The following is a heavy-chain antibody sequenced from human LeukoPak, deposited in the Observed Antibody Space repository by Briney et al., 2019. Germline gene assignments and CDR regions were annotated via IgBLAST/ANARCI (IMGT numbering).Heavy chain of an antibody. CDR3: ARTRCSGGSCFGY. Sequence: GGSLRLSCAASGFTFGSYSMNWVRQAPGKGLEWVSSISSSSSYIYYADSVKGRFTISRDNAKNSLYLQMNSLRAEDTAVYYCARTRCSGGSCFGYWGQGTLVTVSS. V-gene: IGHV3-21*01. J-gene: IGHJ4*02. CDR1: GFTFGSYS. CDR2: ISSSSSYI. D-gene: IGHD2-15*01.